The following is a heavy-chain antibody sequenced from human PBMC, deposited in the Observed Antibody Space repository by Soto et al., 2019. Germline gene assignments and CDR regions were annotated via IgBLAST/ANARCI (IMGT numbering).Heavy chain of an antibody. CDR2: IYHSGST. CDR1: GCSISSSNW. J-gene: IGHJ6*02. V-gene: IGHV4-4*02. D-gene: IGHD3-3*01. Sequence: SELLSLASSVSGCSISSSNWWSWVRQHPGKGLEWIGEIYHSGSTNYNPSLKSRVTISVDKSKNQFSLKMSSVTAADTAVYYCSRDLLRPYYDFWIGYPNYYYGMDVWGQGTTVTVSS. CDR3: SRDLLRPYYDFWIGYPNYYYGMDV.